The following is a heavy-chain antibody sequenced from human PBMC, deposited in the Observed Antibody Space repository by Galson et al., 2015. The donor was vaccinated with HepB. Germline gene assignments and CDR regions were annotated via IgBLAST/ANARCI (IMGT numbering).Heavy chain of an antibody. D-gene: IGHD6-19*01. J-gene: IGHJ5*02. CDR3: ARDTSSGWYWFDP. CDR1: GDSVSSKSAA. CDR2: TYYRSRWIN. V-gene: IGHV6-1*01. Sequence: CAISGDSVSSKSAAWNWIRQSPRRGLEWLGRTYYRSRWINDYAASVKGRITIHPDTPKNQFSLQLKTVTPEDTAVYYCARDTSSGWYWFDPWGQGTPVTVSA.